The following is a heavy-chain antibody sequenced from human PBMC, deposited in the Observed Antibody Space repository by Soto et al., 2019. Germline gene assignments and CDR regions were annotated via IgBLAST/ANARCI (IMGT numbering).Heavy chain of an antibody. CDR1: GYTFTGYY. CDR3: ARSSKQIFGVVTGPYYYYYGMDV. D-gene: IGHD3-3*01. J-gene: IGHJ6*02. V-gene: IGHV1-69*13. Sequence: SVKVSCKASGYTFTGYYMHWVRQAPGQGLEWMGGIIPIFGTANYAQKFQGRVTITADESTSTAYMELSSLRSEDTAVYYCARSSKQIFGVVTGPYYYYYGMDVWGQGTTVTVSS. CDR2: IIPIFGTA.